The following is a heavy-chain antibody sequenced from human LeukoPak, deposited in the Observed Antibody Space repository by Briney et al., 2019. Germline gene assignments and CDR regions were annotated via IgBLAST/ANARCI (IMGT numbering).Heavy chain of an antibody. CDR2: IWYDGSNK. CDR1: GFTFSSYG. J-gene: IGHJ4*02. CDR3: AKNLRTEFAFDY. V-gene: IGHV3-33*06. Sequence: GGSLRLSCAASGFTFSSYGMHWVRQAPGKGLEWVAVIWYDGSNKYYADSAKGRFIIARDNSKNTLYLQMNSLRAADTAVYYCAKNLRTEFAFDYWGQGTLVTVSS. D-gene: IGHD3-3*01.